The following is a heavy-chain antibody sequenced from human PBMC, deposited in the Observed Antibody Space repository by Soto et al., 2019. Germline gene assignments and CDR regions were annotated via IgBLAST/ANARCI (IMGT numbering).Heavy chain of an antibody. J-gene: IGHJ3*02. CDR2: INPRDSDV. CDR1: YYTFSSYW. CDR3: ARNDYAHDVWYHTYDI. Sequence: PGGSLKISCKGFYYTFSSYWLDWVRQIPGKGLVGMGVINPRDSDVKYSPHFEGQVIISADKSINTAFLQGSSLQGSDTAMYYCARNDYAHDVWYHTYDIWGQGTMVTVSS. D-gene: IGHD3-3*01. V-gene: IGHV5-51*01.